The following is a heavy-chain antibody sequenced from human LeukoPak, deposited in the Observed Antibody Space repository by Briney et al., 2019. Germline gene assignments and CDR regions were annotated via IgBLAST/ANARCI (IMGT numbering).Heavy chain of an antibody. CDR1: GYTFTSYG. CDR2: ISGYNGDT. CDR3: ARTRFGSWYLSYYYYYMDV. D-gene: IGHD6-13*01. J-gene: IGHJ6*03. V-gene: IGHV1-18*01. Sequence: ASVKVSCKASGYTFTSYGISWVRQAPGQGLEWMGWISGYNGDTNYAQKLQGRVTMTTDTSTSTAYMELRSLRSDDTAVYYCARTRFGSWYLSYYYYYMDVWGKGTTVTVSS.